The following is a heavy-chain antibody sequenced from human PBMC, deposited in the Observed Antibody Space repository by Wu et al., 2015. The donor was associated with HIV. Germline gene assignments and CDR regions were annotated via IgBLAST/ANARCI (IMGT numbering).Heavy chain of an antibody. CDR2: LNPGSGNT. CDR1: GYTFTNYD. V-gene: IGHV1-8*01. J-gene: IGHJ4*02. Sequence: QVQLVQSGAEVKKPGASVGVSCKTSGYTFTNYDVNWVRQATGQGLEWMGWLNPGSGNTGYAQKFQGRVSLTRSTSIGTAYMELSSLRSDDTAIYYCARGRTSRSCNTTACPPFDSWGQGTLVTVSS. CDR3: ARGRTSRSCNTTACPPFDS. D-gene: IGHD2/OR15-2a*01.